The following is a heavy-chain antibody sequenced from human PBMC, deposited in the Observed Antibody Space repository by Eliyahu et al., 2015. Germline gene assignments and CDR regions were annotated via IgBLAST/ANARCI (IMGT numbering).Heavy chain of an antibody. D-gene: IGHD2-21*02. V-gene: IGHV3-23*01. J-gene: IGHJ4*02. CDR1: GFXFSSFA. CDR2: IRGSGDNT. CDR3: AKGTSLTALLDYFDY. Sequence: EVQLLQSGGGLVQPGGSLRLSCAASGFXFSSFAMTWVRQAPGKGLGWVSNIRGSGDNTDYADSVKGRFTISRDNSENTLYLEMNSLRAEDTAVYFCAKGTSLTALLDYFDYWGQGSLVTVSS.